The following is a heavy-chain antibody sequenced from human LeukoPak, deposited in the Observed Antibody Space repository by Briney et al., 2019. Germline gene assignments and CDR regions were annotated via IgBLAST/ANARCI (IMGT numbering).Heavy chain of an antibody. V-gene: IGHV1-8*01. CDR2: MNPNSGNT. CDR3: ARGKSDRRRTSHSYYYYYMDV. D-gene: IGHD2-2*01. Sequence: ASVKVSCKASGYTFTRYDINWVRQATGQGLEWMGWMNPNSGNTGYAQKFQGRVTMTRNTSISTAYMELSSLRSEDTAVYYCARGKSDRRRTSHSYYYYYMDVWGKGTTVTVSS. J-gene: IGHJ6*03. CDR1: GYTFTRYD.